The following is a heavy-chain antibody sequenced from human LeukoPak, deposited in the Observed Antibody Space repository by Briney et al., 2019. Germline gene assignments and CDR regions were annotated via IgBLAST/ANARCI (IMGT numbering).Heavy chain of an antibody. CDR1: GASISGYY. D-gene: IGHD4-17*01. CDR2: IHYSGST. V-gene: IGHV4-59*08. CDR3: ARRSENDYGPFDY. J-gene: IGHJ4*02. Sequence: SETLSLTCTVSGASISGYYWSWIRQPPGKGLEWIGYIHYSGSTKYNPSLNSRVTISVDTSENQFSLKLRSVTAADTALYYCARRSENDYGPFDYWGQGTLVTVSS.